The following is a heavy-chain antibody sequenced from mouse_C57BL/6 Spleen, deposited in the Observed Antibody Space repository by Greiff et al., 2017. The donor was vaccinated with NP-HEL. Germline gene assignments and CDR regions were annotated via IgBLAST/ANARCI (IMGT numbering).Heavy chain of an antibody. V-gene: IGHV1-18*01. Sequence: VQLQQSGPELVKPGASVKIPCKASGYTFTDYNMDWVKQSHGKSLEWIGDINPNNGGTIYNQKFKGKATLTVDKSSSTAYMELRSLTSEDTAVYYCASQAYYRNDDWFAYWGQGTLVTVSA. CDR2: INPNNGGT. CDR1: GYTFTDYN. CDR3: ASQAYYRNDDWFAY. J-gene: IGHJ3*01. D-gene: IGHD2-14*01.